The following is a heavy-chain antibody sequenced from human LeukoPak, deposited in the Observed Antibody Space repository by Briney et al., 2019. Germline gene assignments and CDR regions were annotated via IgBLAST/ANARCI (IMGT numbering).Heavy chain of an antibody. CDR2: ISGSTGRT. V-gene: IGHV3-23*01. Sequence: GGSLRLSCAASGFTFSTYAMSWVRQAPGKGLEWVSAISGSTGRTYYADSVKGRFTISRDNSKNTLYLQMNSLRAEDTAVYYCAKVRIQLWDDAFDIWGQGTMVTVSS. J-gene: IGHJ3*02. CDR3: AKVRIQLWDDAFDI. CDR1: GFTFSTYA. D-gene: IGHD5-18*01.